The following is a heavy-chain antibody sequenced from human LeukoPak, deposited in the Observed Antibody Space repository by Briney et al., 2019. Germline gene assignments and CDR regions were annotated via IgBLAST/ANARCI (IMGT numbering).Heavy chain of an antibody. Sequence: GGSLRLSGAASGFTFSSYAMHWVRQAPGKGLEWVAVISYDGSNKYYADSVKGRFTISRDNSKNTLYLQMNSLRAEDTAVYYCARDRSSGWYVFDYWGQGTLVTVSS. V-gene: IGHV3-30-3*01. CDR1: GFTFSSYA. CDR3: ARDRSSGWYVFDY. D-gene: IGHD6-19*01. CDR2: ISYDGSNK. J-gene: IGHJ4*02.